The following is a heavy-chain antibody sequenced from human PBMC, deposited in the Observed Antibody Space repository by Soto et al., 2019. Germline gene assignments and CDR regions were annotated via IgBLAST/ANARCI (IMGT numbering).Heavy chain of an antibody. V-gene: IGHV3-23*01. CDR3: ANMVRGVISFLDV. J-gene: IGHJ6*04. CDR1: GFTFSSYA. D-gene: IGHD3-10*01. Sequence: GGSLRLSCAASGFTFSSYAMSWVRQAPGKGLEWVSAISGSGGSTYYADSVKGRFTISRDNSKNTLYLQMNSLRAEDTAVYYCANMVRGVISFLDVWGKGTTVTVSS. CDR2: ISGSGGST.